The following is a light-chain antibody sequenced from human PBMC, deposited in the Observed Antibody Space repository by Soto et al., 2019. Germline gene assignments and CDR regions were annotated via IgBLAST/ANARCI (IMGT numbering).Light chain of an antibody. V-gene: IGLV2-14*01. CDR1: SSDVGAYNY. CDR2: DVS. Sequence: QSVLTQPASVSGSPGQSITISCTGTSSDVGAYNYVSWYQQHPGKAPKLMIYDVSNRPSGVSNRFSGSKFGNTASLTISGLQAEDEADYYCSSYTSSTTWVFGGGTKLTVL. J-gene: IGLJ3*02. CDR3: SSYTSSTTWV.